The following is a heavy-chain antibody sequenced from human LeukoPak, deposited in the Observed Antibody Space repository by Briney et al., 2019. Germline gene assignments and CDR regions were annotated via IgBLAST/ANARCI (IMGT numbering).Heavy chain of an antibody. D-gene: IGHD6-19*01. V-gene: IGHV3-13*04. CDR2: IGTAGDT. CDR3: ARGGGSGWFSNYWYFDL. Sequence: QPGGSLRLSCAASGFTFSSYDMHWVRQATGKGLEWVSAIGTAGDTYYPGSVKGRFTTSRENAKNSLYLQMNSLRAGDTAVYYCARGGGSGWFSNYWYFDLWGRGTQVTVSS. J-gene: IGHJ2*01. CDR1: GFTFSSYD.